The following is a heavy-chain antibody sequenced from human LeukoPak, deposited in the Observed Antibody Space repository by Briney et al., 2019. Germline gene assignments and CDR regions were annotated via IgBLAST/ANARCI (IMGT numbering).Heavy chain of an antibody. V-gene: IGHV5-51*01. D-gene: IGHD6-13*01. J-gene: IGHJ4*02. Sequence: GESLKVSCKGSGYSFTSYWIGWVRQMPGKGLERMGIIYPGDSDTRYSPSFQGQVTISADKSISTAYLQWSSLKASDTAMYYCARRSYSSSWTSDYWGQGTLVTVSS. CDR1: GYSFTSYW. CDR2: IYPGDSDT. CDR3: ARRSYSSSWTSDY.